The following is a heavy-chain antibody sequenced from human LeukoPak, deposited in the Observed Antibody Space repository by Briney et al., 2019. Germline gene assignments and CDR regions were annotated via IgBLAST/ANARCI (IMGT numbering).Heavy chain of an antibody. CDR3: ARIDFWYAFDI. D-gene: IGHD3-3*01. CDR1: GGSISSGDYY. V-gene: IGHV4-30-4*08. Sequence: SETLSLTCTVSGGSISSGDYYWSWIRQPPGKGLEWIGYIYYSGSTYYNPSLKSRLTISVHTSKHQFSLKLSSVPAADPAVYYCARIDFWYAFDIWGQGTMVTVSS. J-gene: IGHJ3*02. CDR2: IYYSGST.